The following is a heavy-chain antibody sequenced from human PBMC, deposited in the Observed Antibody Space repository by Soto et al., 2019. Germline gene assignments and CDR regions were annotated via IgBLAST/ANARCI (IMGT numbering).Heavy chain of an antibody. J-gene: IGHJ3*02. CDR3: ARGANYSFGI. V-gene: IGHV3-74*01. D-gene: IGHD2-21*01. Sequence: PVGSLRLSCASSGCTFSSYWMHWVRQAPGKGLVWVSRLNSDGSNTNYADSVKGRFIISRDNAKNTLYLQMNSLRAEDTAVYYCARGANYSFGIWGQGTMVTVSS. CDR1: GCTFSSYW. CDR2: LNSDGSNT.